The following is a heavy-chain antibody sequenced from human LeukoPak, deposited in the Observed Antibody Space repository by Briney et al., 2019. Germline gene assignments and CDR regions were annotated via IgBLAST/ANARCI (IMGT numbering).Heavy chain of an antibody. D-gene: IGHD3-22*01. V-gene: IGHV1-2*02. CDR3: ARGRHFDSDGYYSAFYFDS. J-gene: IGHJ4*02. CDR2: INPNSGGT. CDR1: GYTFTGCY. Sequence: ASVKVSCKASGYTFTGCYMHWVRQAPGQGLEWMGWINPNSGGTNYAQKFQGRVTMTRDTSISTAYMELSRLRSDDTAVYFCARGRHFDSDGYYSAFYFDSWGQGNLLIVSS.